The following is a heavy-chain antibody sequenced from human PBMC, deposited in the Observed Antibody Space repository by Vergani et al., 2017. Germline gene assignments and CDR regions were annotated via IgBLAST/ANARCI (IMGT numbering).Heavy chain of an antibody. CDR3: ARAGYSSGWYGSDFDY. CDR2: IYYSGST. V-gene: IGHV4-39*01. Sequence: QLQLQESGPGLVKPSETLSLTCTVSGGSISSSSYYWGWIRQPPGKGLEWIGSIYYSGSTYYNPSLKSRVTISVDTSKNQFSLKLSAVTAADTAVYYCARAGYSSGWYGSDFDYWGQGTLVTVSS. J-gene: IGHJ4*02. D-gene: IGHD6-19*01. CDR1: GGSISSSSYY.